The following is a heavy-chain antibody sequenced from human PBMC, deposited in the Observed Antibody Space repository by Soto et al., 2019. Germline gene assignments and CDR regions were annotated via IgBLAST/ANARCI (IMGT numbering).Heavy chain of an antibody. D-gene: IGHD2-15*01. Sequence: GSLRLSCAASGFTFSTYGMSWVRQAPGKGLEWVSTINNNGENTDYADSVKGRFTISRDNSKNTLYLQVNSLRAEDTAVYYCAKVARTLYCSGDSCPKGDIWGKGTTVTVPS. J-gene: IGHJ6*04. V-gene: IGHV3-23*01. CDR2: INNNGENT. CDR1: GFTFSTYG. CDR3: AKVARTLYCSGDSCPKGDI.